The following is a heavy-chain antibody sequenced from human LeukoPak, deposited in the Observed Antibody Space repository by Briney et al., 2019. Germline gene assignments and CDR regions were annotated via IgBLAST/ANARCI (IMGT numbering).Heavy chain of an antibody. CDR1: GGSFSGYY. CDR2: INHSGST. Sequence: PSETLSLTCAVYGGSFSGYYWSWIRQPPGKGLEWIGEINHSGSTNYNPSLKSRVTISVDTSKNQFSLKLSSVTAADTAVYYCASLALPRITISYGRDVWGQGTTVTVPS. J-gene: IGHJ6*02. CDR3: ASLALPRITISYGRDV. D-gene: IGHD3-3*01. V-gene: IGHV4-34*01.